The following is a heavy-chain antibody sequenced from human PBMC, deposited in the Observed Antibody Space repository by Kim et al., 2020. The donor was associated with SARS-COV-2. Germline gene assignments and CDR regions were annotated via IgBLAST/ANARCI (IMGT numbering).Heavy chain of an antibody. Sequence: TSLKTRLTISKDTSKNQVVLTMTNMDPVDTATYYCARTYGYSSGWDRFDPWGQGTLVTVSS. V-gene: IGHV2-70*01. CDR3: ARTYGYSSGWDRFDP. D-gene: IGHD6-19*01. J-gene: IGHJ5*02.